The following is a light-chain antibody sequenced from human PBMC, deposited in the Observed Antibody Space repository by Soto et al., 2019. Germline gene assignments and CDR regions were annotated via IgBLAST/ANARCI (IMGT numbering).Light chain of an antibody. V-gene: IGLV4-69*01. CDR1: SGHSTYA. CDR3: QSLGTGIQV. J-gene: IGLJ3*02. CDR2: INSDGSH. Sequence: QSVLTQSPSVSASLGASVKLTCTLSSGHSTYAIAWHQQQPEKGPRFLMKINSDGSHSKGDGFFDRFSGSSSGAERHLTISSLQSGDEADYYCQSLGTGIQVFGGGTKLTVL.